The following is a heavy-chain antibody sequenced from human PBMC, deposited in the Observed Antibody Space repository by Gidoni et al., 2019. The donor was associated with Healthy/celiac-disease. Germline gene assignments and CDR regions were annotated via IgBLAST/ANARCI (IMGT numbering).Heavy chain of an antibody. CDR2: INHSGST. V-gene: IGHV4-34*01. Sequence: QVQLQQWGAGLLKPSETLSLTCAVYGGSFSGYYWSWIRQPPGKGLEWIGEINHSGSTNYNPSLKSRVTISVDTSKNQFSLKLSSVTAADTAVYYCARIRLARAYYYYYYGMDVWGQGTTVTVSS. CDR1: GGSFSGYY. J-gene: IGHJ6*02. CDR3: ARIRLARAYYYYYYGMDV.